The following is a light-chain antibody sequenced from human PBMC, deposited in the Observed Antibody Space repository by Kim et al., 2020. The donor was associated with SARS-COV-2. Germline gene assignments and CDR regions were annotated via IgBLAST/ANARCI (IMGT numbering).Light chain of an antibody. CDR3: YVSLRSSDYWL. Sequence: SYELTQPPSASVVPGQTARLTCGGNNIGRDSVHWYQKQPRQAPVLVLHYDTDRPSRIPDRFSGSDSGTTATPPISRVGPRDEADSYCYVSLRSSDYWLFG. CDR1: NIGRDS. CDR2: YDT. V-gene: IGLV3-21*04. J-gene: IGLJ3*02.